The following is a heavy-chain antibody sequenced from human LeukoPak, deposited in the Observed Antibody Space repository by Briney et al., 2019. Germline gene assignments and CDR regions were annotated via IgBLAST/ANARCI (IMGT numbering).Heavy chain of an antibody. CDR2: IIPVLNIP. D-gene: IGHD3-3*01. Sequence: SVKVSCKASGGTFSSYFLSWVRQAPGQGLEWMGRIIPVLNIPNYAQNFQGRVTITADKSTSTAYMELSSLRSEDTAVYYCARGGPLGVVTHHFDFWGQGTLVTVSS. V-gene: IGHV1-69*04. J-gene: IGHJ4*02. CDR3: ARGGPLGVVTHHFDF. CDR1: GGTFSSYF.